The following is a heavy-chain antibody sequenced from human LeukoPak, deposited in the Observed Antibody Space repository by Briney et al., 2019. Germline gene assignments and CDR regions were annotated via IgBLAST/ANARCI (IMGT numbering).Heavy chain of an antibody. V-gene: IGHV1-2*02. D-gene: IGHD5-18*01. J-gene: IGHJ4*02. CDR2: INPNSGGT. Sequence: ASVKVSCKASGYTFTGYYMHWVRQAPGQGLEWMGWINPNSGGTNYAQKFQGRVTMTRDTSISTAYMELSRLRSDGTAVYYCARVLRGYSYGSIGYWGQGTLVTVSS. CDR1: GYTFTGYY. CDR3: ARVLRGYSYGSIGY.